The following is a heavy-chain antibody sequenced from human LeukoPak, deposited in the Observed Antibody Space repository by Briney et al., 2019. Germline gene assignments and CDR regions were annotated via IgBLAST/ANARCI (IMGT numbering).Heavy chain of an antibody. CDR2: INAGNGNT. V-gene: IGHV1-3*01. Sequence: GTSVKVSCKASGYTFTSYAMHWVRQAPGQRLEWMGWINAGNGNTKYSQKFQGRVTITRDTSASTAYMELSSLRSEDTAVYYCARDQWELRFDYWGQGTLVTVSS. CDR3: ARDQWELRFDY. D-gene: IGHD1-26*01. CDR1: GYTFTSYA. J-gene: IGHJ4*02.